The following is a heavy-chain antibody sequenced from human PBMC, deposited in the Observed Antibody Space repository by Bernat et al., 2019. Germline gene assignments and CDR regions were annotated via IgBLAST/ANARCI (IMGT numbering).Heavy chain of an antibody. Sequence: QVQLQESGPGLVKPSQTLSLTCTVSGGSISSGGYYWSWIRQHPGKGLEWIGYIYYSGSTYYNPSLKSRVTISVDTSKNQFSLKLSSVTAADTAVYYCARFADIVVVAAAGWFCAFDIWGKGTMVTVSS. CDR2: IYYSGST. V-gene: IGHV4-31*03. D-gene: IGHD2-15*01. CDR1: GGSISSGGYY. CDR3: ARFADIVVVAAAGWFCAFDI. J-gene: IGHJ3*02.